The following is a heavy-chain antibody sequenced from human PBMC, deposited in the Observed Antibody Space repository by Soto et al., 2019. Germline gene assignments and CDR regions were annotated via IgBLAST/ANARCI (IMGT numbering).Heavy chain of an antibody. CDR3: TTERDSGYDLPLF. CDR1: GFTFSNAW. Sequence: PGGSLRLSCAASGFTFSNAWMNWVRQAPGKGLEWVGRIKSKTDGGTTDYAAPVKGRFTISRDDSKNTLYLQMNSLKTEDTAVYYCTTERDSGYDLPLFWGQGTLVTVSS. D-gene: IGHD5-12*01. J-gene: IGHJ4*02. V-gene: IGHV3-15*07. CDR2: IKSKTDGGTT.